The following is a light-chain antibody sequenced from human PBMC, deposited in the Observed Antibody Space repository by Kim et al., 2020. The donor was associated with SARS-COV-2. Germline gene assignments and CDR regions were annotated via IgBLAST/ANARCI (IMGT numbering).Light chain of an antibody. Sequence: ASVRARVTSPCRASPSIATSLAWYQPKPGKAPNLLIYAASSLESGVPSRFSGSGSGPEFTLTISSLQPDDVATYYCQQYISYPLTFGQGTKVDIK. V-gene: IGKV1-5*01. J-gene: IGKJ1*01. CDR3: QQYISYPLT. CDR1: PSIATS. CDR2: AAS.